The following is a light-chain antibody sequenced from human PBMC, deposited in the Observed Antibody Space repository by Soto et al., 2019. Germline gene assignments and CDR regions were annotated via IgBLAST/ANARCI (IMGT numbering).Light chain of an antibody. CDR1: SSDVGSYNL. V-gene: IGLV2-23*02. CDR3: CSYAGRCHYV. J-gene: IGLJ1*01. CDR2: EVS. Sequence: QSALSQPASVSGSPGQSITISCTGISSDVGSYNLVSWYQQHPDEAPQLIIYEVSKRPSGVSNRFSGSKSGNTASLTISGLQTDDEADYSCCSYAGRCHYVFGTGTKVTVL.